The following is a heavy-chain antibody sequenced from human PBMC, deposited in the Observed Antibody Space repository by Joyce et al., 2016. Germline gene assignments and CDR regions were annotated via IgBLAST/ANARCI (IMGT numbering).Heavy chain of an antibody. CDR2: IIPSLGTT. Sequence: QVQLEQSGAEVKKPGSSVRVSCKASGGTFISYTITWLRQAPGQGLEWMGRIIPSLGTTYYAQKFQGRVTITADKSTSTAYMELSSLTSEDTAVYYCATDRLASYYYYYIDVWGKGTTVTVSS. V-gene: IGHV1-69*08. CDR3: ATDRLASYYYYYIDV. J-gene: IGHJ6*03. CDR1: GGTFISYT.